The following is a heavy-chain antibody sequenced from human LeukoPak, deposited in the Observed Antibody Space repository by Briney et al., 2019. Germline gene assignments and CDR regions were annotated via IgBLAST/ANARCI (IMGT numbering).Heavy chain of an antibody. Sequence: GGSLRLSCAASGFTFNNHYMTWVRQAPGKGLEWVANIRQDGSETYYLDSVKGRFTISRDNAKNSLYLQMNNVRAEDTAVYYCARDSLGGSCYVSWGQGTLVTVSS. V-gene: IGHV3-7*04. CDR1: GFTFNNHY. D-gene: IGHD3-22*01. CDR2: IRQDGSET. CDR3: ARDSLGGSCYVS. J-gene: IGHJ5*02.